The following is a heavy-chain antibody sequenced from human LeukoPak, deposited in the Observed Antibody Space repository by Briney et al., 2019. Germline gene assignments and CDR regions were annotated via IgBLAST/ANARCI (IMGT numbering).Heavy chain of an antibody. J-gene: IGHJ4*02. CDR1: GCTFSSYW. Sequence: AGSLRLSCAASGCTFSSYWMSWVRQAPGKGLEWVANIKKDGSEKYYVDSVKGRFTISRDNAKNSLYLQMNSVRAEDTAVYYCGRDPVWYFDYWGQGTLVTVSS. CDR2: IKKDGSEK. V-gene: IGHV3-7*01. CDR3: GRDPVWYFDY.